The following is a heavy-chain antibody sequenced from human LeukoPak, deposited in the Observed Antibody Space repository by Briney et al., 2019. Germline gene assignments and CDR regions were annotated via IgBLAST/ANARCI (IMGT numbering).Heavy chain of an antibody. D-gene: IGHD3-10*01. CDR3: ATVAMVRGVISGLFDY. V-gene: IGHV1-2*02. Sequence: ASVKVSCKASGYTFTGYYMHWVRQAPGQGLEWMGWINPNSGGTNYAQKFQGRVTMTRDTSISTAYMELSRLRSDDTAVYYCATVAMVRGVISGLFDYWGQGTLVTVSS. CDR1: GYTFTGYY. CDR2: INPNSGGT. J-gene: IGHJ4*02.